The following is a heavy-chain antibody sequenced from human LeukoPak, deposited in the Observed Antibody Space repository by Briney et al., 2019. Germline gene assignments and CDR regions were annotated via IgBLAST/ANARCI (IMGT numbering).Heavy chain of an antibody. Sequence: ASETLSLTCAVYGGSFSGYYWSWIRQPPGKGLEWIGEINHSGSTNYNPSLKSRVTISVDTSKNQFSLKLSSVTAADTAVYYCARRGYSSGYYYFDYWGQGTLVTVSS. J-gene: IGHJ4*02. CDR1: GGSFSGYY. CDR2: INHSGST. CDR3: ARRGYSSGYYYFDY. D-gene: IGHD3-22*01. V-gene: IGHV4-34*01.